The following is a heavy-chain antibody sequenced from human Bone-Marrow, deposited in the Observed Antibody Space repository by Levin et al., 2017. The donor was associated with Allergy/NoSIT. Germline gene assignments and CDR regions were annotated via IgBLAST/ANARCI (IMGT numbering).Heavy chain of an antibody. V-gene: IGHV3-48*02. J-gene: IGHJ4*02. CDR2: ISSSSSTI. CDR1: GFTFSSYS. CDR3: ARDPRPGGYDIFDY. Sequence: GGSLRLSCAASGFTFSSYSMNWVRQAPGKGLEWVSYISSSSSTIYYADSVKGRFTISRDNAKNSLYLQMNSLRDEDTAVYYCARDPRPGGYDIFDYWGQGTLVTVSS. D-gene: IGHD5-12*01.